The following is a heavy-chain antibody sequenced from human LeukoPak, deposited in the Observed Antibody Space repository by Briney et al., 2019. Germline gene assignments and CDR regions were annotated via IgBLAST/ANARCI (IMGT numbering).Heavy chain of an antibody. J-gene: IGHJ6*02. CDR3: ARGDCSGGSCSSMDV. CDR1: GXTFSTYD. CDR2: INPAGDT. Sequence: GGSLRLSCAASGXTFSTYDMHWVRQATGKGLEWVSGINPAGDTYYPGSVKGRFTISREDAKNSFYLQMNSLRVGDTAVYYCARGDCSGGSCSSMDVWGQGTTVTVSS. V-gene: IGHV3-13*04. D-gene: IGHD2-15*01.